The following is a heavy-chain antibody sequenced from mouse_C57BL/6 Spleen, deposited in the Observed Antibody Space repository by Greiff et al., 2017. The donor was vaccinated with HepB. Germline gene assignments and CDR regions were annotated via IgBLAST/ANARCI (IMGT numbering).Heavy chain of an antibody. CDR3: ARYDGYSYYFDY. V-gene: IGHV1-55*01. CDR1: GYTFTSYW. Sequence: VKLQQPGAELVKPGASVKMSCKASGYTFTSYWITWVKQRPGQGLEWIGDIYPGSGSTNYNEKFKSKATLTVDTSSSTAYMQLSSLTSEDSAVYYCARYDGYSYYFDYWGQGTTLTVSS. J-gene: IGHJ2*01. D-gene: IGHD2-3*01. CDR2: IYPGSGST.